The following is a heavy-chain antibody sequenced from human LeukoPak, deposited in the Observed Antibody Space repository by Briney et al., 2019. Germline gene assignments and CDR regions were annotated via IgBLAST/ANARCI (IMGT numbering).Heavy chain of an antibody. Sequence: GGSLRLSCAASGFTFSSSTMNWVRQAPGKGLEWVSSISGGSIYIYYADSVKGRFTISRDNGKNSLYLQMNSLRAEDTAVYYCARDAYCSSTSCYDSWFDPWGQGTLVTVSS. V-gene: IGHV3-21*06. D-gene: IGHD2-2*01. CDR1: GFTFSSST. CDR3: ARDAYCSSTSCYDSWFDP. J-gene: IGHJ5*02. CDR2: ISGGSIYI.